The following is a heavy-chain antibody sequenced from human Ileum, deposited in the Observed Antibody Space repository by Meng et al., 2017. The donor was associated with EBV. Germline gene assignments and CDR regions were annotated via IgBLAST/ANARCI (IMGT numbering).Heavy chain of an antibody. CDR2: MSYDENNK. Sequence: GDLWGSGGGVVRPGGALRLSCAASGFTLSSYGMHWVRQAPGKGLEWVAGMSYDENNKHYADSVKGRFTISRDNSKNTLYLQMNSLRPEDAAVYYCAKEGGAGSLDNWGQGTLVTVSS. CDR1: GFTLSSYG. J-gene: IGHJ4*02. D-gene: IGHD6-19*01. V-gene: IGHV3-30*18. CDR3: AKEGGAGSLDN.